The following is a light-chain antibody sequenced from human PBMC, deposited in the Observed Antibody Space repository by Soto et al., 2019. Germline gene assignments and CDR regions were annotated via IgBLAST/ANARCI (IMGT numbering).Light chain of an antibody. Sequence: EIVLTQSPATLSLSPGERATLSCRASQSVSSYLAWYQQKPGQAPRLLIYDASNRATGIPARFSGSGSGTDFTLTISSLEPADFAIYYCQQRSNWPPVTLGGGTKVEIK. V-gene: IGKV3-11*01. CDR3: QQRSNWPPVT. CDR2: DAS. CDR1: QSVSSY. J-gene: IGKJ4*01.